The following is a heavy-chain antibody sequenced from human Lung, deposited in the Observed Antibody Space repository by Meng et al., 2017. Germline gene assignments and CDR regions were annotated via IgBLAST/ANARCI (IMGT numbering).Heavy chain of an antibody. CDR2: IKSNSDGRTT. CDR1: EFRITYAW. D-gene: IGHD6-13*01. CDR3: ATGAAAADH. V-gene: IGHV3-15*01. Sequence: VLGVYAGGVLINAGASHVLSGVAAEFRITYAWMSVGRQAPGKGQWLVGRIKSNSDGRTTDYAAPVKGRFTISRDNSKNTLYLQMNSLITEDTAVYFCATGAAAADHWGQGTLVTVSS. J-gene: IGHJ4*02.